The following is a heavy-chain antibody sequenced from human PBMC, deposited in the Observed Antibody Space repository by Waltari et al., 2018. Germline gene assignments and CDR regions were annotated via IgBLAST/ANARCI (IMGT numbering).Heavy chain of an antibody. D-gene: IGHD3-22*01. CDR3: ARDLGYYDSSGYPTYYYGMDV. CDR2: IIPILGIA. V-gene: IGHV1-69*08. Sequence: QVQLVQSGAEVKKPGSSVKVSCKASGGTFSSYTISWVRQAPGQGLEWMGRIIPILGIANYAKKFQGRVTITADKSTSTAYMELSSLRSEDTAVYYCARDLGYYDSSGYPTYYYGMDVWGQGTTVTVSS. J-gene: IGHJ6*02. CDR1: GGTFSSYT.